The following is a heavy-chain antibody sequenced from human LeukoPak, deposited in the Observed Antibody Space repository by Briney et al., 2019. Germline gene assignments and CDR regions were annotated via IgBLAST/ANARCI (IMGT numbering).Heavy chain of an antibody. V-gene: IGHV2-70*11. Sequence: SGPTLLNPTQTLTLTCSFSGFSLSTRGMCVSWIRQPPGKALEWLARIDWDDDKYYSTSLKTRLTISRDTSKNQVVLTMTNMDPVDTATYYCARMAEAAAGLHPFDYWGQGTLVTVSS. CDR1: GFSLSTRGMC. J-gene: IGHJ4*02. CDR3: ARMAEAAAGLHPFDY. CDR2: IDWDDDK. D-gene: IGHD6-13*01.